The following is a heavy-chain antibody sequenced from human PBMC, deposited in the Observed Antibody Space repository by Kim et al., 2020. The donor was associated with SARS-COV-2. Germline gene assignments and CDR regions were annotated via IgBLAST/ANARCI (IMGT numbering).Heavy chain of an antibody. D-gene: IGHD6-13*01. V-gene: IGHV3-33*03. J-gene: IGHJ4*02. CDR3: ANGGTSSSWAHLY. Sequence: YADSVKSRLTISKDKTKNTLYLQINSLRAEDTAVYYCANGGTSSSWAHLYWGQGTLVTVSS.